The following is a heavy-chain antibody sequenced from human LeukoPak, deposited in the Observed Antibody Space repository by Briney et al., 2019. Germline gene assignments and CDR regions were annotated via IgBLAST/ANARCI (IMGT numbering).Heavy chain of an antibody. D-gene: IGHD5-18*01. Sequence: PGGSLRLSCAASGFTFSSYAMHWVRQAPGKGLEWVAVISYDGSNKYYADSVKGRFTISRDNSKNTLYLQMNSLRAEDTAVYYCARDLDVGASYGLAVFGYWGQGTLVTVSS. CDR2: ISYDGSNK. J-gene: IGHJ4*02. CDR1: GFTFSSYA. V-gene: IGHV3-30-3*01. CDR3: ARDLDVGASYGLAVFGY.